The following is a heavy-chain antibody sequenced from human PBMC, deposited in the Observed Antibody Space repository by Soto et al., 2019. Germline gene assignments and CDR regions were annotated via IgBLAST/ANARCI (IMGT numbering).Heavy chain of an antibody. CDR1: GGSFSGYY. J-gene: IGHJ6*02. D-gene: IGHD2-2*01. CDR2: INHSGST. V-gene: IGHV4-34*01. Sequence: QVQLQQWGAGLLKPSETLSLTCAVYGGSFSGYYWSWIRQPPGKGLEWIGEINHSGSTNYNPSLKSRVTISLATSKNHFSLKLSSVTAAATALYYCARVRVPAALYSDDLDVWGQGTTVTVSS. CDR3: ARVRVPAALYSDDLDV.